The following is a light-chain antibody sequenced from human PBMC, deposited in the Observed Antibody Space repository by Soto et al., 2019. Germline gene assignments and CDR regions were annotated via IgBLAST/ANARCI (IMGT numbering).Light chain of an antibody. CDR1: QSVSSSY. CDR2: GAS. V-gene: IGKV3-20*01. Sequence: DIVLTQSPGTLSLSPGERGTLPCRASQSVSSSYLAWYQQKPGQAPRLLIYGASSRATGIPDRFSGSGSGTDFTLTISRLEPEDFAVYYCQQYGSSPTFGQGTRLEIK. CDR3: QQYGSSPT. J-gene: IGKJ5*01.